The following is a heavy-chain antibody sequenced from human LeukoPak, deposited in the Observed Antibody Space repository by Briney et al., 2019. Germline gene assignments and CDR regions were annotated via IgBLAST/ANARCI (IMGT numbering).Heavy chain of an antibody. CDR3: ARAVTYYDFWSGYYGYYGMDV. V-gene: IGHV3-11*01. CDR1: GFTFSDYY. J-gene: IGHJ6*02. Sequence: GGSLRLSCAASGFTFSDYYMSWIRQAPGKGLEWVSYISSSGSTIYYADSVRGRFTISRDNAKNSLYLQMNSLRAEDTAVYYCARAVTYYDFWSGYYGYYGMDVWGQGTTVTVSS. D-gene: IGHD3-3*01. CDR2: ISSSGSTI.